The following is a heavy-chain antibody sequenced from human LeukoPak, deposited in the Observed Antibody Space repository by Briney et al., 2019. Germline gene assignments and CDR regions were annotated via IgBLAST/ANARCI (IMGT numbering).Heavy chain of an antibody. D-gene: IGHD5-12*01. CDR3: ASRGYSGYLSYYFDY. J-gene: IGHJ4*02. V-gene: IGHV4-39*01. CDR2: IYYSGST. Sequence: SETLSLTCTVSGGSISSSSYYWGWIRQPPGKGLEWIGSIYYSGSTYYNPSLKSRVTISVDTSKNQFSLKLSSVTAADTAVYYCASRGYSGYLSYYFDYWGQGTLVTVSS. CDR1: GGSISSSSYY.